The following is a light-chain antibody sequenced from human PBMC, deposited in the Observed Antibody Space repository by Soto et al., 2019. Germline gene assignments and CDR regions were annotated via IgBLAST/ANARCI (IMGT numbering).Light chain of an antibody. J-gene: IGKJ3*01. Sequence: EIVLTQSPGTLSLSPGERATLSCRASQSVSSSYLAWYQQKPGQAPRLLIFGSSSRATSIPDRFSGSGSGTDFTLTISRLEPEDSAVYYWQQYGSSLFTFGPGTKVDIK. CDR2: GSS. V-gene: IGKV3-20*01. CDR3: QQYGSSLFT. CDR1: QSVSSSY.